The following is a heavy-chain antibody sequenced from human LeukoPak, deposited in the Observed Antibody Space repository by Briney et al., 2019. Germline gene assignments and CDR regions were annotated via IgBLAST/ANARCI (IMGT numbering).Heavy chain of an antibody. CDR1: GFTFSSYS. J-gene: IGHJ4*02. CDR2: ISSSSSYI. Sequence: GGSLRLSCAASGFTFSSYSMSWVRQAPGKGLEWVSSISSSSSYIYYADSVKGRFTISRDNAKNSLYLQMNSLRAEDTAVYYCARQISAAGTRGDFYFDYWGQGTLVTVSS. CDR3: ARQISAAGTRGDFYFDY. D-gene: IGHD6-13*01. V-gene: IGHV3-21*01.